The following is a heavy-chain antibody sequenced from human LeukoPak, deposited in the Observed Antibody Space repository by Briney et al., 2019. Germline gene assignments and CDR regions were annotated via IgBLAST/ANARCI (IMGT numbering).Heavy chain of an antibody. V-gene: IGHV1-2*02. CDR3: AIGYCSSTSCSPFDY. Sequence: ASMKVSCKASGGTFSSYAISWVRQAPGQGLEWMGWINPNSGGTNYAQKFQGRVTMTRDTSISTAYMELSRLRFDDTAVYYCAIGYCSSTSCSPFDYWGQGTLVTVSS. CDR2: INPNSGGT. J-gene: IGHJ4*02. CDR1: GGTFSSYA. D-gene: IGHD2-2*01.